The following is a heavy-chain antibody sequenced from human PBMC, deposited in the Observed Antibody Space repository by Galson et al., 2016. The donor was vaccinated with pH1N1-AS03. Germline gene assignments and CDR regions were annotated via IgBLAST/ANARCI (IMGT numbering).Heavy chain of an antibody. CDR1: GFIFTHYS. CDR3: AREEGGFGSNWLQTDAFDI. V-gene: IGHV3-30-3*01. CDR2: MSYEGTTT. Sequence: SLRLSCAASGFIFTHYSMHWVRQAPGKGLKWVAVMSYEGTTTYYADPVKGRFTISRDNSKNTLYLQMNSLRTEDTALYYCAREEGGFGSNWLQTDAFDIWGQGTMVTVSS. J-gene: IGHJ3*02. D-gene: IGHD6-13*01.